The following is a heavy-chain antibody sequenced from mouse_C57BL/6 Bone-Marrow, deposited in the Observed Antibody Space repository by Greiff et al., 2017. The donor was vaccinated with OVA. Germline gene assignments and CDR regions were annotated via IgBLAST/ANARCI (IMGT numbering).Heavy chain of an antibody. D-gene: IGHD1-2*01. CDR3: ERHIEYGEFAY. Sequence: QVQLKQPGAELVMPGASVKLSCKASGYTFTSYWMHWVKQRPGQGLEWIGEIDPSDSYTNYNQKFKGKSTLTVDTSSSTAYMQLSSLTSEDAEVYDFERHIEYGEFAYWGQGTLVTVSA. J-gene: IGHJ3*01. CDR2: IDPSDSYT. V-gene: IGHV1-69*01. CDR1: GYTFTSYW.